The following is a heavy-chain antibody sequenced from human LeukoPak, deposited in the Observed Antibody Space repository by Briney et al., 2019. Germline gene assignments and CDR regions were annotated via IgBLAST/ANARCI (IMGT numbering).Heavy chain of an antibody. CDR1: GGSISSYY. D-gene: IGHD6-19*01. CDR2: IYYSGST. V-gene: IGHV4-59*08. CDR3: ARVKIAVAGTGFDY. Sequence: PSETLSLTCTVSGGSISSYYWSWIRQPPGKGLEWIGYIYYSGSTNYNPSLKSRVTISVDTSKNQFSLKLSSVTAADTAVYYCARVKIAVAGTGFDYWGQGTLVTVSS. J-gene: IGHJ4*02.